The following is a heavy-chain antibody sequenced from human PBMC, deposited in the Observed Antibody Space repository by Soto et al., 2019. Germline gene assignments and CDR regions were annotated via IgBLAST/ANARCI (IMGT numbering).Heavy chain of an antibody. CDR3: ARDVGYTGYEQGNPFDL. Sequence: SETLSLTCTVSGASISGFYWGWIRKSAGKGLEWIGRIYATGTTDYNPSLKSRVMMSVDTSKKQFSLRLSSVTAADTALYYCARDVGYTGYEQGNPFDLWGQGTMVTVSS. CDR1: GASISGFY. CDR2: IYATGTT. J-gene: IGHJ3*01. D-gene: IGHD5-12*01. V-gene: IGHV4-4*07.